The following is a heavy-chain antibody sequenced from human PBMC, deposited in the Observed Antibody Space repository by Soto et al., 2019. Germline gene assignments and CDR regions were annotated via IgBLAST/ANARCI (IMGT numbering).Heavy chain of an antibody. CDR2: ISPSSGHI. D-gene: IGHD2-8*02. J-gene: IGHJ6*02. CDR1: GFTFSSCT. CDR3: SGCIVGACHKNYGMDV. Sequence: EVHLVESGGGLVKPGGSLRLSCAVSGFTFSSCTMNWVRQAPGKGLEWVSSISPSSGHIYYADSVKGRFTISRDNAKNSLFLQMNSLSGEDTAVYYFSGCIVGACHKNYGMDVWGQGTTVTVSS. V-gene: IGHV3-21*06.